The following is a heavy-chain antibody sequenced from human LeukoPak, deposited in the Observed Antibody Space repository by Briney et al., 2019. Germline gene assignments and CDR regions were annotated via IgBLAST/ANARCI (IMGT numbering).Heavy chain of an antibody. CDR2: INPNSGGT. D-gene: IGHD5-18*01. Sequence: ASVKVSCKASGYTFIGYYMHWVRQAPGQGLEWMGWINPNSGGTSYAQKFQGRVTMTRDRSISTAYMELSRPRSDDTAVYYCARKGGHLGYSYGKNYYYYGMDVWGQGTTVTVSS. CDR3: ARKGGHLGYSYGKNYYYYGMDV. J-gene: IGHJ6*02. V-gene: IGHV1-2*02. CDR1: GYTFIGYY.